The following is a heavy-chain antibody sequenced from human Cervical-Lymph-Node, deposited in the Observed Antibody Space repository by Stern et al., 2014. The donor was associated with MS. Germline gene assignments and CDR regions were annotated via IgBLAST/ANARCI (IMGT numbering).Heavy chain of an antibody. J-gene: IGHJ1*01. Sequence: VQLVESGAEVAKPGASVKVSCKTSGYTFTSYGISWVRQAPGQGLEWMGWISTYNRNTNYAQKLQGRVTMTTDTSTSTAYMELRSLRSDDTAVYYCARLHSDSSDYSYAEFFQHWGQGTLVTVSS. V-gene: IGHV1-18*01. CDR2: ISTYNRNT. CDR1: GYTFTSYG. D-gene: IGHD3-22*01. CDR3: ARLHSDSSDYSYAEFFQH.